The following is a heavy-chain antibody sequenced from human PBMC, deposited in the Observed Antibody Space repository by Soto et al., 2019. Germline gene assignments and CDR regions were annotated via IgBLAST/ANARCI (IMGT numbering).Heavy chain of an antibody. CDR1: RGSVGSGSCY. D-gene: IGHD6-13*01. CDR3: ARHTRRIAADY. J-gene: IGHJ4*02. V-gene: IGHV4-61*01. CDR2: IYYTXST. Sequence: XXTLSLRRTVVRGSVGSGSCYRSWIRQPRGKGLEWIAXIYYTXSTNHTPSLMXXVTISVDXXKNPLSLKLCSVTAADTAVYYCARHTRRIAADYWGQRTLVTVSS.